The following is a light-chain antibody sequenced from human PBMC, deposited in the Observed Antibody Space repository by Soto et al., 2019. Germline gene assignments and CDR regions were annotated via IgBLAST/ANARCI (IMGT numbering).Light chain of an antibody. CDR3: SSYTSSSLYV. CDR2: DVS. CDR1: SSDVGGYNY. V-gene: IGLV2-14*01. J-gene: IGLJ1*01. Sequence: QSALTQPVSVSGSPGQSITISCTGTSSDVGGYNYVSWYQQHPGKAPKLMIYDVSNRPSGVSNRFSGSKSGNTASLTISELQAEDEADYYCSSYTSSSLYVFGTGTKVTVL.